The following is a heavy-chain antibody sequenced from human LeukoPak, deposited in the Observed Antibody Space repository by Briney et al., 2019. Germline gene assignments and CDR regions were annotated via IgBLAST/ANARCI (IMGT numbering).Heavy chain of an antibody. D-gene: IGHD4-23*01. CDR1: GFTVSNSY. CDR3: AKDRIDTTVEK. Sequence: GGSLRLSCVASGFTVSNSYMSWVRQAPGKGLEWVSVIYSAGSTYYADSVKGRFTISRDISKNTLYLQMNGLRAEDTAMYYCAKDRIDTTVEKWGQGTLVTVSS. CDR2: IYSAGST. V-gene: IGHV3-66*01. J-gene: IGHJ4*02.